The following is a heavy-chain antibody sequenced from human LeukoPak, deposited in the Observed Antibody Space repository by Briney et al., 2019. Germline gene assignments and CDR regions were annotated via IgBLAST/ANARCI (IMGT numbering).Heavy chain of an antibody. V-gene: IGHV4-4*02. Sequence: SGTLSHTCDVSGGSITSTNWWIWVRQPPGKGLEWIGEIFHSGSTNYNPSLKSRVTISVDKSKNQFSLKLSSVTAADTAVYYCARDIGGSGTYYPDSDAFDIWGQGTMVTVSS. CDR1: GGSITSTNW. J-gene: IGHJ3*02. CDR3: ARDIGGSGTYYPDSDAFDI. CDR2: IFHSGST. D-gene: IGHD3-10*01.